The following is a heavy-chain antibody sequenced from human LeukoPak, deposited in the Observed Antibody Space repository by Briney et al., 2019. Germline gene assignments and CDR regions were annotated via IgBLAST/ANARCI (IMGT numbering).Heavy chain of an antibody. CDR2: IIPIFGTA. Sequence: ASVKVSCKASGYTFTSYDINWVRQAPGQGLEWMGGIIPIFGTANYAQKFQGRVTITTDESTSTAYMELSSLRSEDTAVYYCARSGSSSSQFDYWGQGTLVTVSS. V-gene: IGHV1-69*05. CDR1: GYTFTSYD. J-gene: IGHJ4*02. D-gene: IGHD6-6*01. CDR3: ARSGSSSSQFDY.